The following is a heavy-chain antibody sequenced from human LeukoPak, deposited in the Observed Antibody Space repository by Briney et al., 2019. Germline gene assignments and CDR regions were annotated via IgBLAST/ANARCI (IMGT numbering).Heavy chain of an antibody. CDR1: RGSTSNYY. Sequence: NPSETLSLTCTVSRGSTSNYYWGWIRQPPGKGLEWIGFFSYSGSTNYNPSLKSRVTISVDTSKNQFSLKLTSVTAADTAVYYCARDGPGDVGFDYWGQGTLVTVSS. CDR2: FSYSGST. V-gene: IGHV4-59*01. J-gene: IGHJ4*02. CDR3: ARDGPGDVGFDY. D-gene: IGHD7-27*01.